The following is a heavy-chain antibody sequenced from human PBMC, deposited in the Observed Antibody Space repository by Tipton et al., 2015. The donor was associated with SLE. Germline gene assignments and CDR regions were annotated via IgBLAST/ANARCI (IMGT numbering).Heavy chain of an antibody. J-gene: IGHJ3*01. D-gene: IGHD3-16*02. CDR2: INYSGTT. CDR3: VSFSYPLDSFDV. CDR1: GGSISCSTYY. V-gene: IGHV4-39*07. Sequence: TLSLTCTVSGGSISCSTYYWGWIRQHPGKGLEWIGNINYSGTTYYNPSLKSRLTMSVDTSTNQFSLQLSSVTAADTALFYCVSFSYPLDSFDVWGQGTMVTVS.